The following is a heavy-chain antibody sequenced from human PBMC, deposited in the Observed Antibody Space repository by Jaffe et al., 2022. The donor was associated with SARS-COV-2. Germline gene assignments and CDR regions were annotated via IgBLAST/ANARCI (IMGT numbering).Heavy chain of an antibody. V-gene: IGHV4-59*01. CDR2: ISYSGST. Sequence: QVQLQESGPGLVKPSETLSLTCTVSGGSISSYYWSWIRQPPGKGLDYIGYISYSGSTNYNPSLKSRVTISVDTSKNQFSLKLSSVTAADTAVYYCARGHRDGPRVDAFDIWGQGTMVTVSS. CDR3: ARGHRDGPRVDAFDI. J-gene: IGHJ3*02. CDR1: GGSISSYY.